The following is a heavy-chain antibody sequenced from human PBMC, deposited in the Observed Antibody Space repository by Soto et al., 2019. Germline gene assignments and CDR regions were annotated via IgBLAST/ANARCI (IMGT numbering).Heavy chain of an antibody. J-gene: IGHJ3*02. CDR1: RFTFSSHA. D-gene: IGHD3-22*01. V-gene: IGHV3-23*01. CDR2: IRSSDGST. Sequence: LRVSCAASRFTFSSHAMSWVRQAPGMGLEWVSAIRSSDGSTFYADSVKGRFTISRDNSKNSLYLQMNSLRAEDTAVYYCAKAYYYDSSGPPAGAFDIWGQGTMVTV. CDR3: AKAYYYDSSGPPAGAFDI.